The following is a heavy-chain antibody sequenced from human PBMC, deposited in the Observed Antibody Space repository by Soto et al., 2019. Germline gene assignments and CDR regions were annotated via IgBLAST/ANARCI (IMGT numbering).Heavy chain of an antibody. D-gene: IGHD5-12*01. Sequence: SQTLSLTCAISGDSVSSNTASWNWIRQSPSRGLEWLGRTYFRSKWYNDYAVSVKSRIIINPDTSNNQFSLQLNHVTPEDTAVYFCAKGDNLGPKTGYAFDPWGQGIMVTVSS. CDR3: AKGDNLGPKTGYAFDP. CDR2: TYFRSKWYN. V-gene: IGHV6-1*01. J-gene: IGHJ5*02. CDR1: GDSVSSNTAS.